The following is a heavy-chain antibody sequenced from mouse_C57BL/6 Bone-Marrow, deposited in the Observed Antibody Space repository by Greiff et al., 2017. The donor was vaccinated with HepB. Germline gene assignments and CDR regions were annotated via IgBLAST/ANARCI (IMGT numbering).Heavy chain of an antibody. J-gene: IGHJ3*01. D-gene: IGHD2-4*01. V-gene: IGHV14-4*01. CDR3: TTDDYGFAY. Sequence: EVQLQQSGAELVRPGASVKLSCTASGFNIRDDYMHWVKQRPEQGLEWIGWIDPENGDTEYASKFQGKATITADTSSNTAYLQLSSLTSEDTAVYHCTTDDYGFAYWGQGTLVTVSA. CDR1: GFNIRDDY. CDR2: IDPENGDT.